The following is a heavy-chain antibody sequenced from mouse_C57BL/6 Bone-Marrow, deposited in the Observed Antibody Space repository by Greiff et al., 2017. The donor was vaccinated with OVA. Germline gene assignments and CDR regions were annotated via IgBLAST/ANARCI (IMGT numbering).Heavy chain of an antibody. CDR2: IDPENGDT. CDR3: TSYGNFGY. Sequence: VQLQQSGAELVRPGASVKLSCTASGFNIKDDYMHWVKQRPEQGLEWIGWIDPENGDTEYASKFQGKAPITADTSSNTAYLQLSSRISEDTAVYYCTSYGNFGYWGQGTALTVSS. J-gene: IGHJ2*01. D-gene: IGHD2-1*01. CDR1: GFNIKDDY. V-gene: IGHV14-4*01.